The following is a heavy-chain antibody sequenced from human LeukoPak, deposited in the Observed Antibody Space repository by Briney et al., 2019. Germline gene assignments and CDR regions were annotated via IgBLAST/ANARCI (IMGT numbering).Heavy chain of an antibody. CDR1: GFTFKKYA. V-gene: IGHV3-30-3*01. J-gene: IGHJ4*02. D-gene: IGHD2-15*01. CDR2: ISWDGNTK. CDR3: ARDLSEGYSTDY. Sequence: SGGSLRLSCAVSGFTFKKYAIHWVRQAPGKGLEWVAFISWDGNTKYYADSVKGRFTISRDNSQNTLDLQMNSLRAEDTAVYYCARDLSEGYSTDYWGQGTLVTVSS.